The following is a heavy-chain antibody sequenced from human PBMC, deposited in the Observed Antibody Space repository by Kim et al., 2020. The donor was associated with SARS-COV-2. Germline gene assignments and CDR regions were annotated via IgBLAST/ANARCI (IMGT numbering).Heavy chain of an antibody. Sequence: GGSLRLSCVGSGFSLASYAMSWVRQAPGKGLEWVSGVSRSGSTTYYADSVKGRFTISRDNSKNTLYLQMNNLRAEDMAAYFCANSGASSWDTWLGGAFGVWDQGLMVSVS. V-gene: IGHV3-23*01. CDR3: ANSGASSWDTWLGGAFGV. CDR1: GFSLASYA. D-gene: IGHD6-13*01. CDR2: VSRSGSTT. J-gene: IGHJ3*01.